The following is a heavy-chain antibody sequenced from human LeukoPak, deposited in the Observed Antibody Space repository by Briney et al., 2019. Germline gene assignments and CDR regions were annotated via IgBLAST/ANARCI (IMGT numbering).Heavy chain of an antibody. J-gene: IGHJ4*02. V-gene: IGHV3-30*18. D-gene: IGHD3-22*01. CDR2: ISYDGSNK. CDR3: AKDRGRLYYYDSSGFTGFDY. CDR1: GFTFSSYG. Sequence: GGSLRLSCAASGFTFSSYGMQWVRQAPGKGLEWVAVISYDGSNKYYADSVKGRFTISRDNSTNTLYLQMNSLRAEDTAVYYCAKDRGRLYYYDSSGFTGFDYWGQGTLVAVSS.